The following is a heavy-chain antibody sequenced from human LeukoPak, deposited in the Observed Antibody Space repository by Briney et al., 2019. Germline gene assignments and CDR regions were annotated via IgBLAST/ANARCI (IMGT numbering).Heavy chain of an antibody. CDR3: ARTLLYDRRDVYRHFDY. Sequence: VQPGGSLRLSCGGSGFTFSSYWMTWVRQAPGKGLEWVANIKEDGSQKYYEDSVKGRFTISRDNAQNSLFPQMSNLRVEDTAVYFCARTLLYDRRDVYRHFDYWGQGTLATVSP. D-gene: IGHD3-22*01. J-gene: IGHJ4*02. CDR1: GFTFSSYW. CDR2: IKEDGSQK. V-gene: IGHV3-7*04.